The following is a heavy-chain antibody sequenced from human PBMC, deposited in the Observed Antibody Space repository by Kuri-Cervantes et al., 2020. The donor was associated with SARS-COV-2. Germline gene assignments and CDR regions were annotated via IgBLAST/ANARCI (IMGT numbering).Heavy chain of an antibody. CDR3: ARGRLKYNNGLGFHYFDD. CDR1: GGTFNSFG. CDR2: ILPVFGTT. Sequence: SVKVSCKASGGTFNSFGFTWVRQAPGRGLEWMGQILPVFGTTTYAQRFQGRAAITADESSTTAYMDLNSLRSDDTAVYFCARGRLKYNNGLGFHYFDDWGQGTVVTVSS. D-gene: IGHD3-10*01. V-gene: IGHV1-69*13. J-gene: IGHJ4*02.